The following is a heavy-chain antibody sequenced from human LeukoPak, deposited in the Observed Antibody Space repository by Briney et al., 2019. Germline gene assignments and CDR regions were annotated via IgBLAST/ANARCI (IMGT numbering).Heavy chain of an antibody. Sequence: PGGSLRLSCEASGFTFSSYGMYWVRQAPGKGLEWVGNINEDESKEYYMDSVKGRFTISRDNAKNSLYLQMNSLRAEDTAVYYCTRDSPGYGAYDFDWGQGTLVTVSS. D-gene: IGHD5-12*01. J-gene: IGHJ4*02. V-gene: IGHV3-7*04. CDR3: TRDSPGYGAYDFD. CDR1: GFTFSSYG. CDR2: INEDESKE.